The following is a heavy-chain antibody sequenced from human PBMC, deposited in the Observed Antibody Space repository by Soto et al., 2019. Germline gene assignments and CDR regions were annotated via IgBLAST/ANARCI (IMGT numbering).Heavy chain of an antibody. D-gene: IGHD5-12*01. CDR2: IFSSGST. CDR1: CGSISTFY. V-gene: IGHV4-4*07. Sequence: SETLSLTCTFSCGSISTFYWSWVRQPAGKGLEWIGRIFSSGSTSFNPSLESRVAMSVDTSKNHFSLNLSSVTAADMAVYYCAREGSYSAYNFAHGIQLWSFDFWGQGALVTVSS. CDR3: AREGSYSAYNFAHGIQLWSFDF. J-gene: IGHJ4*02.